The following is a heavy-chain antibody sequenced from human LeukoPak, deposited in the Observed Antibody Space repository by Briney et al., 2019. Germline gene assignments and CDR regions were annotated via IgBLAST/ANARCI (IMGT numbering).Heavy chain of an antibody. J-gene: IGHJ5*02. V-gene: IGHV4-59*01. Sequence: SETLSLTCTVSGGSISSYYWSWIRQPPGKGLERIGYIYYSGSTNYNPSLKSRVTISVDTSKNQFSLKLSSVTAADTAVYYCARAGTDEGWFDPWGQGTLVTVSS. CDR1: GGSISSYY. CDR2: IYYSGST. D-gene: IGHD1-1*01. CDR3: ARAGTDEGWFDP.